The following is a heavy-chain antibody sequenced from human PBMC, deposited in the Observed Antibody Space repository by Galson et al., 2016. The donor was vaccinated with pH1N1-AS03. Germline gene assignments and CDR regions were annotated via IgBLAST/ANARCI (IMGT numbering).Heavy chain of an antibody. Sequence: SLRLSCAASGFTFSNFAMSWVRQGSGEGLEWVSAISGDGDVTYYADSMKGGFIISRDNSKDTLYLQMSGLRAEDTAEYYCATDGTNGLLRWKYWGQGTLVTVSS. V-gene: IGHV3-23*01. CDR1: GFTFSNFA. J-gene: IGHJ4*02. D-gene: IGHD4-23*01. CDR2: ISGDGDVT. CDR3: ATDGTNGLLRWKY.